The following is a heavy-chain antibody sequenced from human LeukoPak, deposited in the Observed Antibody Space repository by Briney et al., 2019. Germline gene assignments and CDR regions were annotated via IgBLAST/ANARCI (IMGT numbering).Heavy chain of an antibody. CDR1: GFTFSIYA. CDR2: FYETDKT. Sequence: GSLRLSCAASGFTFSIYAMTWVRQAPGKGLEWVSTFYETDKTDYADSVKGRFTISGDTSKNMLYLQMNSLRAEDTAIYYCAKRGAGSGGLHFWGQGTLVTVSS. J-gene: IGHJ4*02. V-gene: IGHV3-23*01. CDR3: AKRGAGSGGLHF. D-gene: IGHD6-19*01.